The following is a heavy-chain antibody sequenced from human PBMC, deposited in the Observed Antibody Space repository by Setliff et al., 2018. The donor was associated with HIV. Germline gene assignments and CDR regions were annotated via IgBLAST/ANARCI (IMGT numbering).Heavy chain of an antibody. CDR1: GYTFTGYY. CDR2: ISAYNGNT. J-gene: IGHJ6*02. V-gene: IGHV1-18*04. D-gene: IGHD6-13*01. CDR3: ARVGHSSSYHYYGMDV. Sequence: GASVKVSCKASGYTFTGYYMHWGRQAPGQGLECMGWISAYNGNTNYAQKFQGRVTITTDESRSTAYMELSSLSSEDTAVFYCARVGHSSSYHYYGMDVWGQGTTVTVSS.